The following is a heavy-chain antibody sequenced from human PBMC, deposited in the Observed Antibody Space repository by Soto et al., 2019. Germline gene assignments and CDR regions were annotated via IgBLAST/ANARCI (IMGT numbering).Heavy chain of an antibody. Sequence: GGSLRLSCAASGFTFSSYSMNWVRQAPGKGLEWVSSISSSSSYIYYADSVKGRFTISRDNAKNSLYLQMNSLRAEDTAVYYCARASPRGPFDYWGQGXLVTVYS. J-gene: IGHJ4*02. CDR2: ISSSSSYI. CDR1: GFTFSSYS. V-gene: IGHV3-21*01. CDR3: ARASPRGPFDY. D-gene: IGHD3-10*01.